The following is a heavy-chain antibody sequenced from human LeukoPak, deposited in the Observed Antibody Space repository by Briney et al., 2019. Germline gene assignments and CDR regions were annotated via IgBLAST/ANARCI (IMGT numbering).Heavy chain of an antibody. Sequence: ASVRVSCKTSEYSVTDYYIHGVRQAPGQGLEWIGWINTKTGRTSSARKFQGRVTMTRDPSITTVYMDMAWLTSDDTAIYFCARADFIDAGPYLIGPWGQGTLVTVSS. V-gene: IGHV1-2*02. D-gene: IGHD3-3*01. CDR1: EYSVTDYY. CDR2: INTKTGRT. J-gene: IGHJ5*02. CDR3: ARADFIDAGPYLIGP.